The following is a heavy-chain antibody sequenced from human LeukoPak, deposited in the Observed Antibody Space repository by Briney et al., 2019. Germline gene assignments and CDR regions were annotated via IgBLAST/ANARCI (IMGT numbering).Heavy chain of an antibody. D-gene: IGHD6-19*01. J-gene: IGHJ4*02. V-gene: IGHV3-74*01. CDR2: INTDGTVT. Sequence: PGGPLRLSCAASGFTFSKYWMLWVRQAPGKGLESGSRINTDGTVTTYADSVKGRFTVSRDNADNTMFLQMNSVRDEDTAVYYCATKQWLAPPPDSWGQGTPVTVSS. CDR3: ATKQWLAPPPDS. CDR1: GFTFSKYW.